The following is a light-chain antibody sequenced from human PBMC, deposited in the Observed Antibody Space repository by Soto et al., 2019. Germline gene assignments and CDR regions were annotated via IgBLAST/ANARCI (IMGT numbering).Light chain of an antibody. CDR3: QQRSNWAIT. J-gene: IGKJ5*01. CDR1: QSVSSY. V-gene: IGKV3-11*01. Sequence: EIVLTQSPATLSLSPGERATLSCRTSQSVSSYFAWYQQKPGRSPRLLIYDASNRATGIPARFIGSGSGTEFTLTTSSLEPEKCAVYAVQQRSNWAITVGQGTRLEIK. CDR2: DAS.